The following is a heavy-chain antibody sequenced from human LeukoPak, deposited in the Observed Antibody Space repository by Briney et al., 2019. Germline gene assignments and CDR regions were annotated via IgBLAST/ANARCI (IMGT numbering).Heavy chain of an antibody. J-gene: IGHJ4*02. CDR3: ARWNYFGSGSYSPWTIFDY. D-gene: IGHD3-10*01. CDR1: GFTFSSYW. CDR2: IKQDGSEK. V-gene: IGHV3-7*01. Sequence: PGGSLRLSCAASGFTFSSYWMSWVRQAPGKGLEWVANIKQDGSEKYYVDSVKGRFTISRDNAKNSLYLQMDSLRAEDTAVYYCARWNYFGSGSYSPWTIFDYWGQGSLVTVSS.